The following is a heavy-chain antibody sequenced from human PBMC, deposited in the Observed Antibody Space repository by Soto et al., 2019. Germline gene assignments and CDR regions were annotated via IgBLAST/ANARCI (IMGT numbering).Heavy chain of an antibody. CDR3: ASSPSGYCSSTSCYNQGGWFDP. J-gene: IGHJ5*02. CDR1: GGSISSYY. V-gene: IGHV4-59*08. Sequence: SETLSLTCTVSGGSISSYYWSWIRQPPGKGLEWIGYIYYSGSTNYNPSLKSRVTISVDTSKNQFSLKLSSVTAADTAVYYCASSPSGYCSSTSCYNQGGWFDPWGQGTLVTV. CDR2: IYYSGST. D-gene: IGHD2-2*02.